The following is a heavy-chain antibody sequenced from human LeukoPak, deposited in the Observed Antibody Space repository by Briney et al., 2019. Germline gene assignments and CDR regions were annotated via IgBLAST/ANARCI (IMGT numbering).Heavy chain of an antibody. D-gene: IGHD3-3*01. V-gene: IGHV1-2*06. CDR3: AAEFGGFDP. Sequence: ASVKVSCKASGYTFTGYYMHWVRQAPGQGLEWMGRINPNSGGTNYAQKFQERVTITRDMSTSTAYMELSSLRSEDTAVYYCAAEFGGFDPWGQGTLVTVSS. J-gene: IGHJ5*02. CDR1: GYTFTGYY. CDR2: INPNSGGT.